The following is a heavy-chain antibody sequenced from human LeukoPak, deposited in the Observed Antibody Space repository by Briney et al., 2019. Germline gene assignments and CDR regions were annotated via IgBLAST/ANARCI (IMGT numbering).Heavy chain of an antibody. V-gene: IGHV4-4*07. CDR2: IYTSGSA. CDR1: GGSISSYY. J-gene: IGHJ3*02. D-gene: IGHD3-3*01. Sequence: SETLSLTCTGSGGSISSYYWSWIRQPAGKGLEGIGRIYTSGSANYNPSLKSRVTMSVDTSKNQFSLKLSSVTAADTAVYYCARWSGGWSASAFDIWGQGTMVTVSS. CDR3: ARWSGGWSASAFDI.